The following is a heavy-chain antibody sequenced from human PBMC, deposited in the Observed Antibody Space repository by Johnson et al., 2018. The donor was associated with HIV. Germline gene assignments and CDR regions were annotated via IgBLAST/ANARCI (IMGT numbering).Heavy chain of an antibody. D-gene: IGHD2-2*01. CDR2: ISFDGNNR. CDR3: ARPGIEVLPAGAFDI. Sequence: QVQLVESGGGVVQPGRSLRLSCAASKFAFSTYAMHWVRQAPGKGLEWVAVISFDGNNRYYADSVKGRFTISRDNSKTTLYLQMNSLRPDDAALYYCARPGIEVLPAGAFDIWGPGTMVTVSS. CDR1: KFAFSTYA. V-gene: IGHV3-30*04. J-gene: IGHJ3*02.